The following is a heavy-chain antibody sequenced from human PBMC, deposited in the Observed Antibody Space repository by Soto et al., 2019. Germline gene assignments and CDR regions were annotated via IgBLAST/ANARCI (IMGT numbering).Heavy chain of an antibody. CDR2: VFYTGGT. V-gene: IGHV4-59*11. CDR3: AAANRSGSYHDFDK. J-gene: IGHJ4*02. CDR1: AGSIINHY. Sequence: SETLSLTCTVTAGSIINHYWSWIRQTPGKGLEYIGYVFYTGGTNANPSLAPRVTISLDTSRHQFSLKMYSVSPADTAIYYCAAANRSGSYHDFDKWGQGHLVNVSS. D-gene: IGHD1-26*01.